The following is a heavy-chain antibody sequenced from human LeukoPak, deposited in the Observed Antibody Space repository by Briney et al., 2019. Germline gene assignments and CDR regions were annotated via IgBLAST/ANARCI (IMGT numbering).Heavy chain of an antibody. Sequence: ASVKVSCKASGYTFTGYYMHWVRQAPGQGLEWMGWINPNSGGTNYAQKLQGRVTMTTDTSTSTAYMELRSLRSDDTAVYYCARDLLPGVVPAATPLDYWGQGTLVTVSS. D-gene: IGHD2-2*01. V-gene: IGHV1-2*02. CDR3: ARDLLPGVVPAATPLDY. CDR1: GYTFTGYY. CDR2: INPNSGGT. J-gene: IGHJ4*02.